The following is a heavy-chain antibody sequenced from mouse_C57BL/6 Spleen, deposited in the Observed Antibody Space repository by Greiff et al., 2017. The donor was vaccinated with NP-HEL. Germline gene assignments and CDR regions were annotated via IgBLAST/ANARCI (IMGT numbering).Heavy chain of an antibody. CDR1: GYTFTSYW. Sequence: QVQLQQPGTELVKPGASVKLSCKASGYTFTSYWMHWVKQRPGQGLEWIGNINPSNGGTNYNEKFKSKATLTVDKSSSTAYMQLSSLTSEDSAVYYGARSTGSSYGWFAYWGQGTLVTVSA. V-gene: IGHV1-53*01. D-gene: IGHD1-1*01. CDR3: ARSTGSSYGWFAY. J-gene: IGHJ3*01. CDR2: INPSNGGT.